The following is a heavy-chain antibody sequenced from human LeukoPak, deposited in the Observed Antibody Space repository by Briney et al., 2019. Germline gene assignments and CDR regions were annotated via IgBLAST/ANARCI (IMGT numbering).Heavy chain of an antibody. D-gene: IGHD3-22*01. CDR1: GGSISSYY. CDR3: ASDYYDSSGYLSDY. J-gene: IGHJ4*02. V-gene: IGHV4-59*01. CDR2: IYYSGST. Sequence: SETLSLTCTVSGGSISSYYWSWIRQPPGKGLEWIGYIYYSGSTNYNPSLKSRVTISVDTSKNQFSLKLSSVTAADTAVYYCASDYYDSSGYLSDYWGQGTLVTVSS.